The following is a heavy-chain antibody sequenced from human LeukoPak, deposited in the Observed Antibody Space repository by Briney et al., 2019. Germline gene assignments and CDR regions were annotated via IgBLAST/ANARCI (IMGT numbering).Heavy chain of an antibody. CDR1: GFTFSSYS. D-gene: IGHD3-22*01. J-gene: IGHJ4*02. CDR3: ARDRHSSGCLDY. V-gene: IGHV3-21*06. CDR2: ISSDTSYI. Sequence: PGRSLRLSCAASGFTFSSYSMNWVRQAPGKGLEWVSSISSDTSYIYYADSVKGRFTISRDNAKNSLYLQMNSLRAEDTAVYYCARDRHSSGCLDYWGQGTLVTVSS.